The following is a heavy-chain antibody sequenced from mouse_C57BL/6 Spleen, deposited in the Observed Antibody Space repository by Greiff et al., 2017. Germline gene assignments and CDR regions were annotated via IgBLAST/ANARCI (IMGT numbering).Heavy chain of an antibody. CDR1: GYTFTSYW. CDR2: INPSNGGT. Sequence: QVQLQQPGTELVKPGASVKLSCKASGYTFTSYWMHWVKQRPGQGLEWIGNINPSNGGTNYNEKFKSKATLPVDKSSSTAYMQLSSLTSEDSAVFDCGRSGGSGYAWFAYWGQGTLVTVSA. CDR3: GRSGGSGYAWFAY. J-gene: IGHJ3*01. V-gene: IGHV1-53*01. D-gene: IGHD3-1*01.